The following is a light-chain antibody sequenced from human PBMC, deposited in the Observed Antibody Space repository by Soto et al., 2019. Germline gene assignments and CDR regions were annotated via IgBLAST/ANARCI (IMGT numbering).Light chain of an antibody. Sequence: EIVMTQSPATLSVSPGERATLYCRASQSVSSNLAWYQQKPGQAPRLLIYGASTRATGIPATFSGSGSGTEFTLTISRLQSEDFAVYYCQQYNNWLGHITGGQGTRLAIK. CDR2: GAS. CDR3: QQYNNWLGHIT. J-gene: IGKJ5*01. CDR1: QSVSSN. V-gene: IGKV3-15*01.